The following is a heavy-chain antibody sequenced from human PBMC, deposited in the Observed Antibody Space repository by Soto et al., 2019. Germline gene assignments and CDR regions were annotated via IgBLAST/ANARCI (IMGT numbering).Heavy chain of an antibody. J-gene: IGHJ3*02. D-gene: IGHD4-17*01. CDR1: GYAFTSYD. CDR3: ARVDDYHYAFDI. V-gene: IGHV1-8*01. Sequence: GASVKVSCKASGYAFTSYDMNWVRQATGQGLEWMGWMNPNSGNTGYAQKYQGRVTMTRNTSISTSYMELSSLRSEDTAGYYCARVDDYHYAFDIWGQGTMVTVSS. CDR2: MNPNSGNT.